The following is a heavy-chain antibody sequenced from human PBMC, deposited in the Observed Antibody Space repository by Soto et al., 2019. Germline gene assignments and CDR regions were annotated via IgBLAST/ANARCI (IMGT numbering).Heavy chain of an antibody. Sequence: LRLSCAASGFTFSMYGMHWVRQAPGKGLEGLSVISYDGSNKYYEDSVKGRFTISRDNSKNTLYLQMNSLRAEDTAVYYCAKGGEVLSPKTYYYYAMDVWGQGTTVTVSS. V-gene: IGHV3-30*18. CDR1: GFTFSMYG. CDR2: ISYDGSNK. J-gene: IGHJ6*02. CDR3: AKGGEVLSPKTYYYYAMDV. D-gene: IGHD3-10*01.